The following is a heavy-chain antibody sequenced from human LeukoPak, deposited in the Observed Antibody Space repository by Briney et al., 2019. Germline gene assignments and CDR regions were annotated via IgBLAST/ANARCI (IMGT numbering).Heavy chain of an antibody. V-gene: IGHV3-30-3*01. D-gene: IGHD4-23*01. CDR3: AKTIDYGGPIAY. CDR1: GFTFSSYA. CDR2: ISYDGSNK. J-gene: IGHJ4*02. Sequence: PGGSLRLSCAASGFTFSSYAMHWVRQAPGKGLEWVAVISYDGSNKYYADSVKGRFTISRDNSKNTLYLQMNSLRAEDTAVYYCAKTIDYGGPIAYWGQGTLVTVSS.